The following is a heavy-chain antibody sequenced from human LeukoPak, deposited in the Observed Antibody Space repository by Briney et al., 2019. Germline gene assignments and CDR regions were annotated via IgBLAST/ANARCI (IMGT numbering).Heavy chain of an antibody. V-gene: IGHV3-23*01. CDR2: ISSISDGT. CDR1: GFTFRSYA. J-gene: IGHJ4*02. D-gene: IGHD3-9*01. Sequence: GGSLRLSCEASGFTFRSYAMNWVRQPPGKGLEWVSVISSISDGTYYADSVKGRFTISRDKSKNTLYLQMNRLRAEDTATYYCARTWGRLAGYYFDYWGQGTLVTVSS. CDR3: ARTWGRLAGYYFDY.